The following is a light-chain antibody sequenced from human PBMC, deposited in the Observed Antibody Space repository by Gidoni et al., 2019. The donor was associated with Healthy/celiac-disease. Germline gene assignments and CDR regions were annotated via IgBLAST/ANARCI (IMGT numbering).Light chain of an antibody. CDR2: DAS. Sequence: EIVLTHSPATLSLSPGERATLSCRASQSVSSYLAWYQQKPGQAPRLLIYDASNRATGIPARFSGSGSGTDFTLTISRLEPEDFAVYYCQQRSNWFLTFGGGTKVEIK. V-gene: IGKV3-11*01. CDR3: QQRSNWFLT. CDR1: QSVSSY. J-gene: IGKJ4*01.